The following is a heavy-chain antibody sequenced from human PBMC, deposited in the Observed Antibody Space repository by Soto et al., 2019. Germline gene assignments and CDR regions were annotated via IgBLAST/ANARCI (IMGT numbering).Heavy chain of an antibody. CDR2: IYYSGST. Sequence: SETLSLTCTVSGGSISSSSYYWGWIRQPPGKGLEWIGSIYYSGSTYYNPSLKSRVTISVDTSKNQFSLKLSSVTAADTAVYYCARHRVKLLSYMDVWGKGTTVTVSS. J-gene: IGHJ6*03. CDR1: GGSISSSSYY. CDR3: ARHRVKLLSYMDV. D-gene: IGHD2-15*01. V-gene: IGHV4-39*01.